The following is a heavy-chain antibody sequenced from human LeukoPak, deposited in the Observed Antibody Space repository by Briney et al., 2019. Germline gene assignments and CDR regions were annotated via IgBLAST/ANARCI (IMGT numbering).Heavy chain of an antibody. J-gene: IGHJ4*02. CDR3: ASVGATVKDY. CDR2: IIPIFGTA. V-gene: IGHV1-69*13. D-gene: IGHD1-26*01. Sequence: SVKVSCKASGYTFTSYAMHWVRQAPGQGLEWMGGIIPIFGTANYAQKFQGRVTITADESTSTAYMELSSLRSEDTAVYYCASVGATVKDYWGQGTLVTVSS. CDR1: GYTFTSYA.